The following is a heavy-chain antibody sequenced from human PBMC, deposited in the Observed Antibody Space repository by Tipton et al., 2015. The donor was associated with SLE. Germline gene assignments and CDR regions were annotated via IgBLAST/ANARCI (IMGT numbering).Heavy chain of an antibody. D-gene: IGHD2/OR15-2a*01. CDR2: IYTSGAT. J-gene: IGHJ3*02. CDR1: GVSISRSY. CDR3: ARVWLNNAFDI. Sequence: TLSLTCNVSGVSISRSYWSWIRQPAGKGLEWIGRIYTSGATDDNPSLKSRVTMSVDMSRNQIFLKMTSVTAADSAVYFCARVWLNNAFDIWGQGTRVTVSS. V-gene: IGHV4-4*07.